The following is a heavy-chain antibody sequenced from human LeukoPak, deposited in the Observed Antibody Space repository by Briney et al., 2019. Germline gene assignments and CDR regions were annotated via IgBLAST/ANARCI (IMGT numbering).Heavy chain of an antibody. D-gene: IGHD6-13*01. J-gene: IGHJ5*02. CDR3: ARQTSAAGIPNWFDP. V-gene: IGHV5-51*01. CDR2: IYPGDSDT. Sequence: GESLKIPCKGSGYSFTSYWIGWVRQMPGKGLQWMGIIYPGDSDTRYSPSFQGQVTISADKSISTAYLQWSSLKVSDTAMYYCARQTSAAGIPNWFDPWGQGTLVTVSS. CDR1: GYSFTSYW.